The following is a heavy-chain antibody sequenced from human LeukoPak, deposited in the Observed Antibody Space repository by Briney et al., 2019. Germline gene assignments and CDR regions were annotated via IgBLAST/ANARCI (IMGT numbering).Heavy chain of an antibody. CDR1: GDSISSSY. CDR3: ARQGPLTTAVTTRTNPFDY. V-gene: IGHV4-59*08. J-gene: IGHJ4*02. Sequence: SETLSLTCTVSGDSISSSYWSWIRQPPGKGLEWIGHIYYSGSTNYNPSLKSRVTISVTKNQFSLKLSSVTAADTAVYYCARQGPLTTAVTTRTNPFDYWGQGTLVTVSS. CDR2: IYYSGST. D-gene: IGHD4-11*01.